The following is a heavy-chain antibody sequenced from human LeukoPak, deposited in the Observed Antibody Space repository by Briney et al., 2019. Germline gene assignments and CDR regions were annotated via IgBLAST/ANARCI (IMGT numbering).Heavy chain of an antibody. V-gene: IGHV3-21*04. Sequence: RPGGSLRLSCAASGFILSTYSMNWVRQAPGKGLEWVSSISSSSTYIYYADSMKGRFTISRDNAKNSLYLQMNSLKTEDTAVYYCARDRYSSSWSLSYYFDYWGQGTLVTVSS. CDR2: ISSSSTYI. CDR1: GFILSTYS. CDR3: ARDRYSSSWSLSYYFDY. D-gene: IGHD6-13*01. J-gene: IGHJ4*02.